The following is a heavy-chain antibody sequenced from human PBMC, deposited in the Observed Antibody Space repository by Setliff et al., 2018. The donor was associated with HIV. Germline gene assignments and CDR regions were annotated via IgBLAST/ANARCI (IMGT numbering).Heavy chain of an antibody. CDR2: ISSNGDST. J-gene: IGHJ6*03. V-gene: IGHV3-64*01. CDR1: GFTFSSYA. Sequence: QAGGSLRLSCAASGFTFSSYAMHWVRQAPGKGLEYVSTISSNGDSTYYANSVKGRFSISRDNSKNTLYLQMGSLRAEDMAVYYCARIFYYYYYMDVWGKGTTVTVSS. CDR3: ARIFYYYYYMDV.